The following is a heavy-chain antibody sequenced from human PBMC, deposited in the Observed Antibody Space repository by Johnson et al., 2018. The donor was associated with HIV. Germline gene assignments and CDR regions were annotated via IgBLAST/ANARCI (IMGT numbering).Heavy chain of an antibody. V-gene: IGHV3-20*04. Sequence: VQLVESGGGVVRPGGSLRLSCAASGFTFDDYGMSWVRQAPGKGLEWVSGINWNGGSTGYADSVKGRFTISRDNSKNTLYLQMNSLRAEDTAVYYCAKGSQLAHAFDIWGQGTMVTVSS. CDR2: INWNGGST. CDR3: AKGSQLAHAFDI. CDR1: GFTFDDYG. D-gene: IGHD6-13*01. J-gene: IGHJ3*02.